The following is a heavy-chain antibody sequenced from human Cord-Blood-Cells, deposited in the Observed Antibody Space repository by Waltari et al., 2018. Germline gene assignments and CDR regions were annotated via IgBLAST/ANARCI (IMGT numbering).Heavy chain of an antibody. CDR3: ARGEDIKEAFDI. D-gene: IGHD2-15*01. V-gene: IGHV3-7*04. J-gene: IGHJ3*02. Sequence: EVQLVESGGGLVQPGGSLRLSWAASGFTFSSYGMSWVRQAPGKGLEWVANIKQDGSEKYYVDSVKGRFTISRDNAKNSLYLQMNSLRAEDTAVYYCARGEDIKEAFDIWGQGTMVTVSS. CDR2: IKQDGSEK. CDR1: GFTFSSYG.